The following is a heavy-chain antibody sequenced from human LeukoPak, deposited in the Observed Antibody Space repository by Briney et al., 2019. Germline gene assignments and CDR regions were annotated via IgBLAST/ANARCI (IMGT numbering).Heavy chain of an antibody. CDR1: GYTFTDYA. Sequence: ASVKVSCKSSGYTFTDYAITWVRQTPTQGLQWMGWISAYNGNTNYAQDIQGRATMTTDTSTTTAYMELRNLRSDDTAVYYCARGGWWESHTDYWGQGTLVTVSS. J-gene: IGHJ4*02. V-gene: IGHV1-18*01. CDR2: ISAYNGNT. D-gene: IGHD1-26*01. CDR3: ARGGWWESHTDY.